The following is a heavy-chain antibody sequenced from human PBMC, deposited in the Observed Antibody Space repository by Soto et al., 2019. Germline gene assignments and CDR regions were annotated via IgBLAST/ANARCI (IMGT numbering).Heavy chain of an antibody. Sequence: SQTLSLTCAISGDTVSGDSASCNWIRLSPSRCLEWLGRTYYRYKRYNDYAVPVKSRIPINIDTSKNKFSLQLNYVTTEASTVYYCARDSATTIPAYYYCGTDVWGQGTTVTVSS. J-gene: IGHJ6*02. D-gene: IGHD1-1*01. CDR1: GDTVSGDSAS. CDR2: TYYRYKRYN. V-gene: IGHV6-1*01. CDR3: ARDSATTIPAYYYCGTDV.